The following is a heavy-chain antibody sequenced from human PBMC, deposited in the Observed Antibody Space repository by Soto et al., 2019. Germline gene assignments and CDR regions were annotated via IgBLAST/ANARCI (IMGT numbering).Heavy chain of an antibody. V-gene: IGHV1-46*01. CDR3: ARDHSIAAAGAWWLDP. CDR1: GYTFTSNY. CDR2: INPSGGST. Sequence: ASVKVSCTASGYTFTSNYVHWVRRAPGQGLEWMGIINPSGGSTNYAQKFQGRVTVTRDTSTSTVYMELSSLRSEDTAVYYCARDHSIAAAGAWWLDPWGQGTLVTVSS. D-gene: IGHD6-13*01. J-gene: IGHJ5*02.